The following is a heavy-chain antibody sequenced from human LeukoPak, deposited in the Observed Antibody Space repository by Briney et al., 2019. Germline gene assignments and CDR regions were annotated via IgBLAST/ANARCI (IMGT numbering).Heavy chain of an antibody. J-gene: IGHJ4*02. Sequence: GGSLRLSCAASGFTFSSYAMHWVRQAPGKGLVWVAVISYDGSNKYYADSVKGRFTISRDNSKNTLYLQMNSLRAEDTAVYYCARPRREDYDSSGCLDYWGQGTLVTVSS. CDR2: ISYDGSNK. D-gene: IGHD3-22*01. V-gene: IGHV3-30*04. CDR1: GFTFSSYA. CDR3: ARPRREDYDSSGCLDY.